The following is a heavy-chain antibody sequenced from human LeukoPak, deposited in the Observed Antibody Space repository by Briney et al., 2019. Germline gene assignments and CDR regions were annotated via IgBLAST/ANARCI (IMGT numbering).Heavy chain of an antibody. CDR2: INPSGGST. Sequence: GASVKVSCKASGYTFTNYYMHWVRQAPGQGLEWMGIINPSGGSTSYAQKFQGRVTMTRDTSTSTVYMELSSLRSEDTAVYYCARGNPRIQLWLLGFDYWGQGTLVTVSS. V-gene: IGHV1-46*01. CDR1: GYTFTNYY. D-gene: IGHD5-18*01. J-gene: IGHJ4*02. CDR3: ARGNPRIQLWLLGFDY.